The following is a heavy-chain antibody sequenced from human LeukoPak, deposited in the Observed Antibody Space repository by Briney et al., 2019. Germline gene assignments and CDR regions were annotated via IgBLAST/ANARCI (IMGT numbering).Heavy chain of an antibody. Sequence: PGGSLRLSCAASGFTFSDYGIHWVRQAPGKGLEWVAFIPYDGKNKYYADSVQGRITISRDTSKNTVYLQMNSLRAEDTAVYYCARKQYSTSSSILGAFDIWGQGTMVTVSS. D-gene: IGHD6-6*01. CDR2: IPYDGKNK. CDR3: ARKQYSTSSSILGAFDI. CDR1: GFTFSDYG. V-gene: IGHV3-30*02. J-gene: IGHJ3*02.